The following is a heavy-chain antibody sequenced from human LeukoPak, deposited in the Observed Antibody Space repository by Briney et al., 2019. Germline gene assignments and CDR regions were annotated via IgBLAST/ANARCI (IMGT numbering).Heavy chain of an antibody. Sequence: PSETLSLTCTVSGGSISSGSYYWSWIRQPAGKGLEWIGRIYTSGSTNYNPSLKSRVTISVDTSRNQFSLKLSSVTAADTAVYYCARDRGPGVLDIWGQGTMVTVSS. J-gene: IGHJ3*02. CDR3: ARDRGPGVLDI. D-gene: IGHD3-3*01. V-gene: IGHV4-61*02. CDR1: GGSISSGSYY. CDR2: IYTSGST.